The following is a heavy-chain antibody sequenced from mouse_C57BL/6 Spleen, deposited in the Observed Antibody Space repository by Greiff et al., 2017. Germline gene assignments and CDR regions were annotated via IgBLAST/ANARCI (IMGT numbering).Heavy chain of an antibody. V-gene: IGHV1-72*01. CDR3: ARGEYGSSYEDYAMDY. Sequence: QVQLQQPGAELVKPGASVKLSCKASGYTFTSYWMHWVKQRPGRGLEWIGRIEPNSGGTKYNEKFKSKATLTVDKPSSTAYMQLSSLTSEDSAVYYCARGEYGSSYEDYAMDYWGQGTSVTVSS. J-gene: IGHJ4*01. D-gene: IGHD1-1*01. CDR1: GYTFTSYW. CDR2: IEPNSGGT.